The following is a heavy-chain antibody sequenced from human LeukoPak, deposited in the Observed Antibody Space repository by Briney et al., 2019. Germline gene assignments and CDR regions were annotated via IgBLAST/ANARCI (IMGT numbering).Heavy chain of an antibody. CDR3: ARGPGVGGYSHGYPFDY. Sequence: GGSLRLSCAASGFTFTTYSMNWVRQAPGKGLEWVSYISSSSNAIHYADSVKGRFTISRDNAKNSLYLQMNSLRDEDTAVYYCARGPGVGGYSHGYPFDYWGQGTLVTVSS. CDR1: GFTFTTYS. J-gene: IGHJ4*02. V-gene: IGHV3-48*02. CDR2: ISSSSNAI. D-gene: IGHD5-18*01.